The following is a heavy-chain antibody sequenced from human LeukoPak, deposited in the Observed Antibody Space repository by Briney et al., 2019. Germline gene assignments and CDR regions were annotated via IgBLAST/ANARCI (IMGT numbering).Heavy chain of an antibody. V-gene: IGHV6-1*01. D-gene: IGHD3-3*01. CDR2: TYYRSKWYN. Sequence: SQTLSPTCAISGDSVSSNSAAWNWIRQSPSRGLEWLGRTYYRSKWYNDYAVSVKSRIIINPDTSKNQFSLKPSSVTAADTAVYYCARERANYDFWSGYHPTPNWFDPWGQGTLVTVSS. CDR3: ARERANYDFWSGYHPTPNWFDP. J-gene: IGHJ5*02. CDR1: GDSVSSNSAA.